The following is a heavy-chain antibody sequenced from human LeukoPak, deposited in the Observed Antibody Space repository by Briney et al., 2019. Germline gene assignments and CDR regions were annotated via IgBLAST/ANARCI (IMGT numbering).Heavy chain of an antibody. D-gene: IGHD4-23*01. J-gene: IGHJ5*02. CDR3: ARWTTVVTRRDNWFDP. CDR2: ISNGGNT. Sequence: TSETLSLTCTVSGGSISSGPYYWGWIRQPPGKGLEWIGSISNGGNTYYNPSVNSRVTISEDTSRNQFPLKLSSVTVADTAVYYCARWTTVVTRRDNWFDPWGQGTLVIVSS. V-gene: IGHV4-39*06. CDR1: GGSISSGPYY.